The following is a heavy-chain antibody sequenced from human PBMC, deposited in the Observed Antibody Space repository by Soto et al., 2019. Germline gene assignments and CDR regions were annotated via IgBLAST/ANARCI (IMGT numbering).Heavy chain of an antibody. D-gene: IGHD3-22*01. CDR3: ARQFDSDTTGYYYAY. J-gene: IGHJ4*02. Sequence: QVQLVQSGAEVKKPGSSVKVSCKASGGTFSRNTISWVRQVPGQGLEWMGGIMPICGSANYAQKFQGRVTIDADENTRTVSKELSRLRSEYTAVYYCARQFDSDTTGYYYAYWGQGTLVTVSA. CDR2: IMPICGSA. V-gene: IGHV1-69*01. CDR1: GGTFSRNT.